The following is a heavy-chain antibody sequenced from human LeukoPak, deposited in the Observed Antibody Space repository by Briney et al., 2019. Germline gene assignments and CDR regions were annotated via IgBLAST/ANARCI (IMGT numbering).Heavy chain of an antibody. CDR2: IWYDGSNK. V-gene: IGHV3-33*01. D-gene: IGHD5-18*01. CDR1: GFTFSSYG. J-gene: IGHJ6*02. Sequence: PGGSLRLSCAASGFTFSSYGMHWARQAPGKGLEWVAVIWYDGSNKYYADSVKGRFTISRDNSKNTLYLQMNSLRAEDTAVYYCARDQGIQLWLRYYYGMDVWGQGTTVTVSS. CDR3: ARDQGIQLWLRYYYGMDV.